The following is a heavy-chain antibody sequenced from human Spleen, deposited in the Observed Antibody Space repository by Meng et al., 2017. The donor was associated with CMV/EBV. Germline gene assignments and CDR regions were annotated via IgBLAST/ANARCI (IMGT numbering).Heavy chain of an antibody. Sequence: GESLKISCAASGFTFSNYAMSWVRQAPRKGLEWVSALSGSGGSTYYADSVKGRFTISRDNAKNSLYLQMNSLRAEDTAVYYCARLSGYCSSTSCYFGGMDVWGQGTTVTVSS. CDR2: LSGSGGST. CDR3: ARLSGYCSSTSCYFGGMDV. D-gene: IGHD2-2*01. CDR1: GFTFSNYA. V-gene: IGHV3-23*01. J-gene: IGHJ6*02.